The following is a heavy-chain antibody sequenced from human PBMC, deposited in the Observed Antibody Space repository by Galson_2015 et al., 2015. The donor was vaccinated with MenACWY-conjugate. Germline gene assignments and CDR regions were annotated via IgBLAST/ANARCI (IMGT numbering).Heavy chain of an antibody. CDR3: TSRLIGVIAAFDY. V-gene: IGHV3-49*04. D-gene: IGHD3-22*01. CDR2: IRSKGFGETT. J-gene: IGHJ4*02. CDR1: GFSFGDYT. Sequence: SLRLSCATSGFSFGDYTLSWVRQAPGKGLEWVGFIRSKGFGETTEYAAPVKDRFTISRDDSTCIAYLQMNSLKTDDTAVYYCTSRLIGVIAAFDYWGQGTLVTVSS.